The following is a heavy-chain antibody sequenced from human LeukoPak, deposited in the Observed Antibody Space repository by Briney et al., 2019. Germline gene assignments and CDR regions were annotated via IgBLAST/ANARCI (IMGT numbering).Heavy chain of an antibody. CDR3: VKGSIAGGGYFEY. CDR2: ITTNGGRT. J-gene: IGHJ4*02. V-gene: IGHV3-64D*06. CDR1: GFTFSSYA. Sequence: GGSLRLSCSASGFTFSSYAMHWVRQAPGKGLEYASGITTNGGRTYYADSVKGRFTIYRDNSKNTLYLQMSNLRTEDTAIYYCVKGSIAGGGYFEYWGQGTLVSVSS. D-gene: IGHD6-13*01.